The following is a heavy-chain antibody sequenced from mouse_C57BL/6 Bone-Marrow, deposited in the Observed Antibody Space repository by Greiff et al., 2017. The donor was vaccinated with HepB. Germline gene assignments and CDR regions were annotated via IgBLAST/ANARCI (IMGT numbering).Heavy chain of an antibody. CDR3: ASSALSYYYGSGDYAIDY. Sequence: VQLQQPGAELVKPGASVKMSCKASGYTFTSYWITWVKQRPGQGLEWIGDIYPGSGSTNYNEKFKSKATLTVDTSSSTAYMQLSSLTSEDSAVYYCASSALSYYYGSGDYAIDYWGQGTSVTVSS. CDR2: IYPGSGST. V-gene: IGHV1-55*01. D-gene: IGHD1-1*01. J-gene: IGHJ4*01. CDR1: GYTFTSYW.